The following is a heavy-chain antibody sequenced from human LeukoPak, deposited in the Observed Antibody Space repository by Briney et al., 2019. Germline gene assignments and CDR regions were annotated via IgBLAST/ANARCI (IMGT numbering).Heavy chain of an antibody. J-gene: IGHJ4*02. CDR1: GFAFSRYE. V-gene: IGHV3-48*03. CDR2: ISSSGSTI. CDR3: ARGREDYYGSGSYYIY. D-gene: IGHD3-10*01. Sequence: GGSLRLSCAASGFAFSRYEMNWVRQAPGKGLECVSYISSSGSTIYYADSVKGRFTISRDKAKNSLYLQMNSLRAEDTAVYYCARGREDYYGSGSYYIYWGQGTLVTVSS.